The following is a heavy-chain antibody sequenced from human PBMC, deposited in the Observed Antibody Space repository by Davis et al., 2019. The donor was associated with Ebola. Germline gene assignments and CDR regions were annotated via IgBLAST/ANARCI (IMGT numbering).Heavy chain of an antibody. D-gene: IGHD3-22*01. V-gene: IGHV4-39*01. CDR3: VRVVVITYFDY. CDR2: IYYSGST. Sequence: PSETLSLTCTVSGGSISSSSYYWGWIRQPPGKGLEWIGSIYYSGSTYYNPSLKSRVTISVDTSKNQFSLKLSSVTAADTAVYYCVRVVVITYFDYWGQGTLVTVSS. CDR1: GGSISSSSYY. J-gene: IGHJ4*02.